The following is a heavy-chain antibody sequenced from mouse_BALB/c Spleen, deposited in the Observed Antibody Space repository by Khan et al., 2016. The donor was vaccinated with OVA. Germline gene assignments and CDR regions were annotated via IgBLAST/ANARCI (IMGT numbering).Heavy chain of an antibody. CDR1: GFTISSYG. CDR2: IDSNGGST. D-gene: IGHD2-12*01. CDR3: ERIAI. J-gene: IGHJ2*01. Sequence: EVELVESGGGIVQPGGSLKRSCAVSGFTISSYGMSSVRQTPDKRLERVATIDSNGGSTDYPDSVKRRITISGDNAKNALYLQMRSLNSEDTAMYYCERIAIWGQGTALTVSS. V-gene: IGHV5-6-3*01.